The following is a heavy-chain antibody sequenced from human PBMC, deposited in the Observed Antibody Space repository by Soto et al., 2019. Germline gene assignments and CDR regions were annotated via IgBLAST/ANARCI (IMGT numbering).Heavy chain of an antibody. J-gene: IGHJ6*02. CDR3: AKRSVMCITMIVVVMEMDF. D-gene: IGHD3-22*01. Sequence: PGGSLRLSCAASGFTFSSYAMSWVRQAPGKGLEWVSAISGSGGSTYYADSVKGRFTISRDNSKNTLYLQMNSLRAEDTAVYYCAKRSVMCITMIVVVMEMDFWGQGTTVPVSS. CDR2: ISGSGGST. V-gene: IGHV3-23*01. CDR1: GFTFSSYA.